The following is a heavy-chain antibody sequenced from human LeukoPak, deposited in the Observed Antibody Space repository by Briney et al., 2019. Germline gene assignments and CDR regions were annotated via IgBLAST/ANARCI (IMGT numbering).Heavy chain of an antibody. J-gene: IGHJ5*02. CDR2: IYYSWST. CDR1: GGSISRYY. V-gene: IGHV4-59*01. CDR3: ARGAPSSSSWYR. Sequence: SEALSLTCTVAGGSISRYYWSLSRQPPGKGPGLSGYIYYSWSTNYNRSLKNRLTKSVETSKNQFSLRLSSVTAADPAVYYCARGAPSSSSWYRWGQGSLVTVSS. D-gene: IGHD6-13*01.